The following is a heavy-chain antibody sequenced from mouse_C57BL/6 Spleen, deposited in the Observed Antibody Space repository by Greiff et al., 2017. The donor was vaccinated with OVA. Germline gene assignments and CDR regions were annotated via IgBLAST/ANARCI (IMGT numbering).Heavy chain of an antibody. Sequence: DVMLVESGGGLVQPGGSLSLSCAASGFTFTDYYMSWVRQPPGKALEWLGFIRNKANGYTTEYSASVKGRFTISRDNSQSILYLQMNALRAEDSATYYCARLITTTYWYFDVWGTGTTVTVSS. V-gene: IGHV7-3*01. D-gene: IGHD1-1*01. J-gene: IGHJ1*03. CDR2: IRNKANGYTT. CDR1: GFTFTDYY. CDR3: ARLITTTYWYFDV.